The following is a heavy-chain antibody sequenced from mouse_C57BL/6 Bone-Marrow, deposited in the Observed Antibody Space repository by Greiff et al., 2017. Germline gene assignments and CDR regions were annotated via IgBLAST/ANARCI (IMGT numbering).Heavy chain of an antibody. CDR1: GFTFSNYW. Sequence: EVQVVESGGGLVQPGGSMKLSCVASGFTFSNYWMNWVRQSPEKGLEWVAQIRLKSDNYATHYAESVKGRFTISRDDSKSSVYLQMNNVRAEDTGIYYCTGCYWFAYWGQGTLVTVSA. CDR2: IRLKSDNYAT. V-gene: IGHV6-3*01. CDR3: TGCYWFAY. J-gene: IGHJ3*01.